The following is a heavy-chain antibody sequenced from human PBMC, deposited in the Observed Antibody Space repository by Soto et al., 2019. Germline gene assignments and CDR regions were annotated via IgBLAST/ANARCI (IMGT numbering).Heavy chain of an antibody. J-gene: IGHJ4*02. V-gene: IGHV3-23*01. CDR3: TKDRTPYTNTWYPEFDY. CDR1: GFTFGSYA. Sequence: GGSLRLSCAGSGFTFGSYAMSWVRQSPGKGLEWLSVISHSGATTYYADSVKGRFTISRDNSKNTVYLQMNSLTAEDTALYYCTKDRTPYTNTWYPEFDYWGQGTLVTVSS. D-gene: IGHD6-13*01. CDR2: ISHSGATT.